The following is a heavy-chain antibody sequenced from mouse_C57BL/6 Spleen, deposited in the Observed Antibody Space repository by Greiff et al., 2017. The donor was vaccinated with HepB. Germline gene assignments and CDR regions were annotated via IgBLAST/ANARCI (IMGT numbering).Heavy chain of an antibody. CDR1: GFSLTSYG. CDR3: ASHYGSSWAFAY. J-gene: IGHJ3*01. Sequence: VQLQESGPGLVAPSQSLSITCTVSGFSLTSYGVDWVRQSPGKGLEWLGVIWGVGSTNYNSALKSRLSISKGNSNSQVFLKMNSLQTDDTAMYYCASHYGSSWAFAYWGQGTLVTVSA. CDR2: IWGVGST. D-gene: IGHD1-1*01. V-gene: IGHV2-6*01.